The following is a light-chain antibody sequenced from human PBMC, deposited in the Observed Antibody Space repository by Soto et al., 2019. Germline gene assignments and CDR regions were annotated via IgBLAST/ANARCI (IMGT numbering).Light chain of an antibody. J-gene: IGKJ4*01. CDR3: QHYKNRPLT. CDR2: GAS. V-gene: IGKV3-15*01. Sequence: EIVMTQSPATLSVSPGEGATLSCRASQSVSSNLAWYQQKPGQAPTLLIYGASTRAPGIPARFSGSGSGTEFALTISSLQSEDFAVYYCQHYKNRPLTFGGGTMVEIK. CDR1: QSVSSN.